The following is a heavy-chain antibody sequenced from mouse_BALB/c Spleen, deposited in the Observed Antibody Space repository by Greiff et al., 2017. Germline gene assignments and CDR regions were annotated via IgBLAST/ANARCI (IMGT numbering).Heavy chain of an antibody. J-gene: IGHJ3*01. D-gene: IGHD1-1*01. CDR2: INPSNGGT. V-gene: IGHV1S81*02. Sequence: QVQLQQSGAELVKPGASVKLSCKASGYTFTSYYMYWVKQRPGQGLEWIGEINPSNGGTNFNEKFKSKATLTVDKSSSTAYMQLSSLTSEDSAVYYGTSYYGSRVGWFAYWGQGTLVTVSA. CDR3: TSYYGSRVGWFAY. CDR1: GYTFTSYY.